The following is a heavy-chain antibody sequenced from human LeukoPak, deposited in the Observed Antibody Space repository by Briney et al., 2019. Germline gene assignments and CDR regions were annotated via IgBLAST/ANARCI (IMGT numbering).Heavy chain of an antibody. CDR1: GFIFSSDA. Sequence: GGSLRLSCAASGFIFSSDALSWVRQAPGKGLEWVSLISGSGGRTDYADSVKGRFTISRDNSKNTLYLQMNSLRAEDTAVYYCAKDAGHGGVDYWGQGTLVTVSS. V-gene: IGHV3-23*01. CDR2: ISGSGGRT. CDR3: AKDAGHGGVDY. D-gene: IGHD3-16*01. J-gene: IGHJ4*02.